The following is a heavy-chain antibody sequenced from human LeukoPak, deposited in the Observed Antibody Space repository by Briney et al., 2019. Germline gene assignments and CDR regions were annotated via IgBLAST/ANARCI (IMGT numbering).Heavy chain of an antibody. V-gene: IGHV3-30*03. J-gene: IGHJ4*02. CDR3: ASSWAYFDS. D-gene: IGHD6-13*01. Sequence: GGSLRLSCAASGFTFSSYGMHWVRQAPGKGLEWVAVISYDGSNKYYADSVKGRFTISRDNSKNTLYLQMNSLRAEDTAVYDCASSWAYFDSWGQGTLVTVSS. CDR2: ISYDGSNK. CDR1: GFTFSSYG.